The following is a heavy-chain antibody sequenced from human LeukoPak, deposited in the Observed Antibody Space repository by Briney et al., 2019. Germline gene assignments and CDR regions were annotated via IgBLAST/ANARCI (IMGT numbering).Heavy chain of an antibody. Sequence: PSGTLALTCAVSVGSLSSSNWWSGVRQPPGKGLEGIGEIYHSGSTNYKPSLKSRVTISVDKSKNQFYLKLSSVTAADTAVYYWARMRVVRGVILHYWGQGTLVTVSS. CDR3: ARMRVVRGVILHY. J-gene: IGHJ4*02. D-gene: IGHD3-10*01. CDR1: VGSLSSSNW. CDR2: IYHSGST. V-gene: IGHV4-4*02.